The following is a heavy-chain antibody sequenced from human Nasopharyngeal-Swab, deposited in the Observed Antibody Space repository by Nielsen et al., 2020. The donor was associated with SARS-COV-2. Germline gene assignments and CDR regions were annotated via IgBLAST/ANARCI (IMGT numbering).Heavy chain of an antibody. D-gene: IGHD3-22*01. V-gene: IGHV3-11*04. CDR2: ISSSGGTI. CDR3: AREVDSYDSSGYWSF. CDR1: GFSFSDYY. Sequence: GESLKISSAASGFSFSDYYMSWIRQAPGKGLEWISYISSSGGTIYSADSVKGRFTISRDNAENSLYLQMNSLRAEDSAVYYCAREVDSYDSSGYWSFWGQGTLVTVSS. J-gene: IGHJ4*02.